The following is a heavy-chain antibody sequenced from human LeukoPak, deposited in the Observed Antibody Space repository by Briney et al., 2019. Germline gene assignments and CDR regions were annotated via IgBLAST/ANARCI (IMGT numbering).Heavy chain of an antibody. Sequence: GGSLRLSCAVSRFCLSNYCMSWVRQTPGKGLEWVANIKQDGSEKHYVDSVKGRFAIPRDNAKDPLYLQMNSLRIEDTAVYYCATSGYNFDYWGQGTLVTVSS. CDR3: ATSGYNFDY. CDR2: IKQDGSEK. V-gene: IGHV3-7*05. CDR1: RFCLSNYC. J-gene: IGHJ4*02. D-gene: IGHD5-18*01.